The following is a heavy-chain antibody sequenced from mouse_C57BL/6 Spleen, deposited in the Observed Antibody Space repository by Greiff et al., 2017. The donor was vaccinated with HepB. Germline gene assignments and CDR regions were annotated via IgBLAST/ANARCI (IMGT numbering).Heavy chain of an antibody. CDR2: INPYNGDT. J-gene: IGHJ2*01. D-gene: IGHD2-1*01. Sequence: DVQLQESGPELVKPGDSVKISCKASGYSFTGYFMNWVMQSHGKSLEWIGRINPYNGDTFYNQKFKGKATLTVDKSSSTAHMELRSLKSEDSAVYYCARWGGNYDYGGQGTTLTVAS. CDR3: ARWGGNYDY. CDR1: GYSFTGYF. V-gene: IGHV1-20*01.